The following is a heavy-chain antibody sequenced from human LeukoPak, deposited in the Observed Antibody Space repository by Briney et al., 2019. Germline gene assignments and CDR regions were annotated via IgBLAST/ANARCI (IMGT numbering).Heavy chain of an antibody. CDR2: IKEDGSQK. J-gene: IGHJ4*02. CDR1: LGSHW. Sequence: PGGSLRLSCVGALGSHWMGWVRQAPGKGLEGVANIKEDGSQKYYKDSVKGRFTISRDNAESSLFLQMNNLRVEDTAVYYCTRDQTWGQGTLVTVSS. CDR3: TRDQT. V-gene: IGHV3-7*01.